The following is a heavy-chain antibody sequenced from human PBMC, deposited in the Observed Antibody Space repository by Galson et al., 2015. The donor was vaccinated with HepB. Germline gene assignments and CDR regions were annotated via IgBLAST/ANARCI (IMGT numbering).Heavy chain of an antibody. CDR3: AKSRVLEWLDGMDV. D-gene: IGHD3-3*01. Sequence: SVKVSCKASGYTFTSYGISWVRQAPGQGLEWMGWISAYNGNTKYSQKFQGRVTITRDTSASTAYMELSSLRSEDTAVYYCAKSRVLEWLDGMDVWGQGTTVTVSS. J-gene: IGHJ6*02. CDR2: ISAYNGNT. V-gene: IGHV1-18*04. CDR1: GYTFTSYG.